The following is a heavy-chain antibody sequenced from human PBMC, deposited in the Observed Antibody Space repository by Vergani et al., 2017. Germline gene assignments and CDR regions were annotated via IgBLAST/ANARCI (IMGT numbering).Heavy chain of an antibody. D-gene: IGHD3-10*01. Sequence: VQLVESGGGLVQSGGSLRLSCAASGFTFSNSAVSWVRQAPGRGLAWVSGISGSGVSAYYTDSVKGRFTISRDNSKNMLFLQMNNLRTEDTAIYYCAKQYFVSGNYLFDYWGQGTLVTVSS. V-gene: IGHV3-23*04. CDR3: AKQYFVSGNYLFDY. CDR2: ISGSGVSA. CDR1: GFTFSNSA. J-gene: IGHJ4*02.